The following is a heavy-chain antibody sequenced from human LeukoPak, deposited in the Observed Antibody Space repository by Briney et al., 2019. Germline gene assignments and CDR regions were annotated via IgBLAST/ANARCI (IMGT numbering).Heavy chain of an antibody. CDR2: ISISGSYI. V-gene: IGHV3-11*05. Sequence: GGSLRLSCRASGFTFNDYHMSWLRQAPGKGLEWISYISISGSYINHTDSVKGRFTISRDNAKNSLYLQMTSLRAEDTAVYYCARGLPPVMKYYFDYSGQGTLVTVSS. J-gene: IGHJ4*02. CDR1: GFTFNDYH. D-gene: IGHD4-11*01. CDR3: ARGLPPVMKYYFDY.